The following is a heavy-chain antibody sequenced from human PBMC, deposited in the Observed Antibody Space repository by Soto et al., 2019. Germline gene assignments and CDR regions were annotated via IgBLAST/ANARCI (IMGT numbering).Heavy chain of an antibody. Sequence: QVQLVQSGAEVKKPGSSVKVSCKASGGTFSSYAISWVRQAPGQGLEWMGGIIPIFGTANYAQKFQGRVTITADESTSTAYMELSSLSSEDTAVYYCARLWAGSSWYGTWFDPWGQGTLVTVSS. CDR1: GGTFSSYA. D-gene: IGHD6-13*01. CDR2: IIPIFGTA. CDR3: ARLWAGSSWYGTWFDP. V-gene: IGHV1-69*01. J-gene: IGHJ5*02.